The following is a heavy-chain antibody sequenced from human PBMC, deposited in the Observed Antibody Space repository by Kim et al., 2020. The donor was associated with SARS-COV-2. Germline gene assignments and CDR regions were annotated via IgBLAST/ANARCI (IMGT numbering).Heavy chain of an antibody. Sequence: GGSLRLSCTASGFTFGDYAMSWFRQAPGKGLEWVGFIRSKAYGGTTEYAASVKGRFTISRDDSKSIAYLQMNSLKTEDTAVYYCTSSGESWGYRDYWGQGTLVTVSS. CDR1: GFTFGDYA. J-gene: IGHJ4*02. D-gene: IGHD6-19*01. CDR2: IRSKAYGGTT. V-gene: IGHV3-49*03. CDR3: TSSGESWGYRDY.